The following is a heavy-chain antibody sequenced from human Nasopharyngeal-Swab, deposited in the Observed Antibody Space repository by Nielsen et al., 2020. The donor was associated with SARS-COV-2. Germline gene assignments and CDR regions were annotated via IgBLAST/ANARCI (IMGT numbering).Heavy chain of an antibody. CDR3: GRDLGGRFST. Sequence: GESLKISCSVSEFTFSDYVMNWVRQAPGTGLEWVSSISSTNNFIFYADSVKGRFTISRDNAKNTLFLQMNSLRAEDTAVYYCGRDLGGRFSTWGQGTLVTVSS. V-gene: IGHV3-21*01. CDR1: EFTFSDYV. CDR2: ISSTNNFI. D-gene: IGHD3-16*01. J-gene: IGHJ5*02.